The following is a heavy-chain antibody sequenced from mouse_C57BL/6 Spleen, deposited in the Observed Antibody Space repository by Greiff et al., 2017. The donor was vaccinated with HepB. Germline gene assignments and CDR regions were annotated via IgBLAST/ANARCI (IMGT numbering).Heavy chain of an antibody. V-gene: IGHV1-42*01. CDR3: ARCRGNWYYFDY. CDR1: GYSFTGYY. J-gene: IGHJ2*01. CDR2: INPSTGGT. D-gene: IGHD4-1*01. Sequence: EVKLVESGPELVKPGASVKISCKASGYSFTGYYMNWVKQSPEKSLEWIGEINPSTGGTTYNQKFKAKATLTVDKSSSTAYMQLKSLTSEDSAVYYCARCRGNWYYFDYWGQGTTLTVSS.